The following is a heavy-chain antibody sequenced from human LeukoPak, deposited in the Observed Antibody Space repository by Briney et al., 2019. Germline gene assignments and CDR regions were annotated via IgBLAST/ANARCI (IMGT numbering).Heavy chain of an antibody. V-gene: IGHV1-69*13. Sequence: ASVKVSCKASGGTFSSYAISWGRQAPGQGLEWMGGIIPIFGTANYAQKFQGRVTITADESPSTASMELSSLRSEDTAVYYCARDRVSTLWFGESQASDYGMDVWGQGTTVTVSS. CDR3: ARDRVSTLWFGESQASDYGMDV. CDR1: GGTFSSYA. CDR2: IIPIFGTA. D-gene: IGHD3-10*01. J-gene: IGHJ6*02.